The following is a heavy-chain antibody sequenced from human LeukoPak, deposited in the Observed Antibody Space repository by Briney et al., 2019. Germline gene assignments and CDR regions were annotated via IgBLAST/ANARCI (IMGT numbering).Heavy chain of an antibody. CDR2: IRYDGSNE. J-gene: IGHJ4*02. Sequence: GGSLRLSCAASGFTFSNYGMHWVRQAPGKGLEWVAFIRYDGSNEYYADSLKGRFTISRDNSKNTLSLQMNSLRAEDTAVYYCAKDPRSYSTGLDYWGQGTLVTVSS. CDR1: GFTFSNYG. V-gene: IGHV3-30*02. CDR3: AKDPRSYSTGLDY. D-gene: IGHD3-10*01.